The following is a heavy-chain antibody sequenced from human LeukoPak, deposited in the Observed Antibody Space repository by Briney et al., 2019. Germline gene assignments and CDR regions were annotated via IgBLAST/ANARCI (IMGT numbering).Heavy chain of an antibody. Sequence: SETLSLTCTVSGGSISSYYCSWIRQPAGKGLEWSGRIYTSGSTNYNPSLKSRVTMSVDASKNQFSLKLSSVTAADTAVYYCARVDILTGYYPGTFDYWGQGTLVTVSS. J-gene: IGHJ4*02. D-gene: IGHD3-9*01. CDR1: GGSISSYY. CDR2: IYTSGST. V-gene: IGHV4-4*07. CDR3: ARVDILTGYYPGTFDY.